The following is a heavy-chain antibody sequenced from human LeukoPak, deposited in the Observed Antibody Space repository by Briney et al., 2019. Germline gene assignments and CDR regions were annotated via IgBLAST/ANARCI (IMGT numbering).Heavy chain of an antibody. CDR2: ISDIGSI. CDR3: AGHHPRNTVDF. V-gene: IGHV4-59*08. Sequence: SETLSLTCTLSGGSISSYYWSWIRQPPGKGLEWIAYISDIGSINYNPSLKSRVTISLDTSKNQFSLKLSSVTAADTAVYYCAGHHPRNTVDFWGQGTLVTVSS. D-gene: IGHD2/OR15-2a*01. CDR1: GGSISSYY. J-gene: IGHJ4*02.